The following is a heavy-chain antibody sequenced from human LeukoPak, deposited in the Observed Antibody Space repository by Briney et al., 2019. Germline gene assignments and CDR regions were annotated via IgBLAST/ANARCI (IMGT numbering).Heavy chain of an antibody. CDR2: ISSSGSTI. V-gene: IGHV3-48*03. CDR1: GFTFSSYE. J-gene: IGHJ6*02. Sequence: PGGSLRLSCAASGFTFSSYEMSWVRQAPGKGLEWVSYISSSGSTIYYADSVKGRFTISRDNAKNSLYLQMNSLRAEDTAVYYCARDLTAMAPTYYYYYGMDVWGQGTTVTVSS. D-gene: IGHD5-18*01. CDR3: ARDLTAMAPTYYYYYGMDV.